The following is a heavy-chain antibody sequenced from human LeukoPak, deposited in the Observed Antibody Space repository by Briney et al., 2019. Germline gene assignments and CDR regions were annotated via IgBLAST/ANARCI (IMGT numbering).Heavy chain of an antibody. J-gene: IGHJ4*02. D-gene: IGHD4-17*01. CDR2: IYHSGST. Sequence: PSETLSLTCTVSGYSISSGYYWGWIRQPPGKGLEWIGSIYHSGSTYYNPSLKSRVTISVDTSKNQFSLKLSSVTAADMAVYYCARAPTVTTSNFDYWGQGTLVTVSS. CDR3: ARAPTVTTSNFDY. CDR1: GYSISSGYY. V-gene: IGHV4-38-2*02.